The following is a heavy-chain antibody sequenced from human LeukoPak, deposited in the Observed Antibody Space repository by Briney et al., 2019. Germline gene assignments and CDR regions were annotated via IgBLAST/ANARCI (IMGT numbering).Heavy chain of an antibody. V-gene: IGHV3-21*01. J-gene: IGHJ4*02. Sequence: GGSLRLSCAASGFTFSSYSMNWVRQAPGKGLEWVSSISSSSSYIYYADSVKGRFTISRDNAKNLLYLQMNSLRAEDTAVYYCARDPDYGDPVDYWGQGTLVTVSS. CDR1: GFTFSSYS. CDR3: ARDPDYGDPVDY. CDR2: ISSSSSYI. D-gene: IGHD4-17*01.